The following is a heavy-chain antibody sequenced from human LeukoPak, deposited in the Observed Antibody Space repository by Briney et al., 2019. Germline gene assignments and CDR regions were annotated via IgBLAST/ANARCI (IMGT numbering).Heavy chain of an antibody. CDR3: ARWQEGSGTYYIDH. Sequence: ASVKASCKASGYIFTGYYMKWVRQAPGQGLEWMGWLHPNNGATNYAQKFQGRITLTRDPSISTAYMELSSLTSDDTAVYFCARWQEGSGTYYIDHWGQGTLVTVSS. CDR1: GYIFTGYY. J-gene: IGHJ4*02. D-gene: IGHD3-10*01. CDR2: LHPNNGAT. V-gene: IGHV1-2*02.